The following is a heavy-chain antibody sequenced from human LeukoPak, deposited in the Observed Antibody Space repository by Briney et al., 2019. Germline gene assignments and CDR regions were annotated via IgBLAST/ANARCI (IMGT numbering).Heavy chain of an antibody. V-gene: IGHV3-11*01. CDR1: GFTFNDYY. J-gene: IGHJ5*02. Sequence: GGSLRLSCAASGFTFNDYYMSWIRQAPGKGLEWLSYINTGGTNTHYADSVKGRFTISRDNAKKSLYLEMNNLRAEDTAVYYCATDGAGFDTWGQGVLVTVSS. CDR2: INTGGTNT. CDR3: ATDGAGFDT.